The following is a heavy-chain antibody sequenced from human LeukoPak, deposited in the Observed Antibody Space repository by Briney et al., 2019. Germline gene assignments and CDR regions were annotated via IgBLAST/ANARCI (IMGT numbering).Heavy chain of an antibody. CDR1: GFNFSSYG. CDR3: AKVGGTTVISYYFDY. Sequence: GGSLRLSCAASGFNFSSYGMHWVRQAPGKGLEWVAFIRYDGSSKYYADSVRGRFTIFSDNSKNTLYLQLNSLRPEDTAVYYCAKVGGTTVISYYFDYWGQGTLVTVSS. CDR2: IRYDGSSK. D-gene: IGHD1/OR15-1a*01. V-gene: IGHV3-30*02. J-gene: IGHJ4*02.